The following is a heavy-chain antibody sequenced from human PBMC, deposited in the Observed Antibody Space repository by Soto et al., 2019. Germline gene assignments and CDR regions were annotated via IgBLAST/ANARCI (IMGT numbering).Heavy chain of an antibody. CDR1: GFTFSNYA. D-gene: IGHD2-15*01. V-gene: IGHV3-23*01. CDR3: AIYGGNICSGGSCYFQAPDY. Sequence: EVQLLESGGGSVQPGGSLRLSCSASGFTFSNYAMSCVRQSRGKGLEWVASISGSGRSTNYGESVKRRFTISRDNSKNTMAVQMSRLRAEDTAVYYCAIYGGNICSGGSCYFQAPDYWDQGNLVTVSP. J-gene: IGHJ4*02. CDR2: ISGSGRST.